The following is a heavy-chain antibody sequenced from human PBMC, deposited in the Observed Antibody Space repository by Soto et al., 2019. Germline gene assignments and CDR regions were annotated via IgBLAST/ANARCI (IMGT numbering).Heavy chain of an antibody. D-gene: IGHD3-22*01. J-gene: IGHJ4*02. CDR2: ISYDGSNK. Sequence: GGSLRLSCAASGFTFSSYAMHWVRQAPGKGLEWVAVISYDGSNKYYADSVKGRFTISRDNSKNTLYLQMNSLRAEDTAVYYCARVEGPSGGMIVVVIGADYFDYWGQGTLVTVSS. V-gene: IGHV3-30-3*01. CDR3: ARVEGPSGGMIVVVIGADYFDY. CDR1: GFTFSSYA.